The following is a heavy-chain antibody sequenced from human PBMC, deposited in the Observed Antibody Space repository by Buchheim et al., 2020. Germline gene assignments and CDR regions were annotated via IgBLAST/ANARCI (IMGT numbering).Heavy chain of an antibody. V-gene: IGHV1-8*01. Sequence: QVQLVQSGAEVKKPGASVKVSCKASGYTFTSYDINWVRQATGQGLEWMGWMNPNSGNTGYAQKFQGRVTMTRNTPISTASMELSSLRSEDTAVYYCARNKKMTTVATYYYYGMDVWGQGTT. J-gene: IGHJ6*02. CDR1: GYTFTSYD. CDR2: MNPNSGNT. D-gene: IGHD4-11*01. CDR3: ARNKKMTTVATYYYYGMDV.